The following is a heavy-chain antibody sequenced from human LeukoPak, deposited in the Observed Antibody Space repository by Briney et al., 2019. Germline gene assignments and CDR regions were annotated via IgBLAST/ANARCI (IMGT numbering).Heavy chain of an antibody. V-gene: IGHV5-51*01. J-gene: IGHJ5*02. CDR1: GYSFTSYW. Sequence: KYGESLKISCQGSGYSFTSYWIGWVRQMPGKGMEWMGVIYPGDLRVRYNPSFQGQVTISVDKSINTAYLQWVSLRASDSAMYYCACRDLTSAWSFPWGQGTLVTVSS. CDR3: ACRDLTSAWSFP. D-gene: IGHD2-2*01. CDR2: IYPGDLRV.